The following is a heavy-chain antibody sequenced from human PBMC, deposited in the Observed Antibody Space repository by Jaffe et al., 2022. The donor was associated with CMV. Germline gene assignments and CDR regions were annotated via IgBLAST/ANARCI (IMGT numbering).Heavy chain of an antibody. J-gene: IGHJ3*02. CDR2: IWYDGSNK. CDR1: GFTFSSYG. V-gene: IGHV3-33*08. CDR3: ARELYYYDSSKADAFDI. Sequence: QVQLVESGGGVVQPGRSLRLSCAASGFTFSSYGMHWVRQAPGKGLEWVAVIWYDGSNKYYADSVKGRFTISRDNSKNTLYLQMNSLRAEDTAVYYCARELYYYDSSKADAFDIWGQGTMVTVSS. D-gene: IGHD3-22*01.